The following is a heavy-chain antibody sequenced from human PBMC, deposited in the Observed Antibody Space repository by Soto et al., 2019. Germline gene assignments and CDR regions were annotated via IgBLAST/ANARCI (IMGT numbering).Heavy chain of an antibody. CDR3: ARTQGSSTSLEIYSDYYYGMDV. Sequence: QVQLVQSGAEVKKPGSSVKVSCKASGGTFSSYAISWVRQAPGQGLEWMGGIIPISGTANYAQKFQGRVTTNADESTSTAYMELSSLRSEDTAVYYCARTQGSSTSLEIYSDYYYGMDVWGQWTTVTVSS. CDR1: GGTFSSYA. CDR2: IIPISGTA. J-gene: IGHJ6*02. D-gene: IGHD2-2*01. V-gene: IGHV1-69*01.